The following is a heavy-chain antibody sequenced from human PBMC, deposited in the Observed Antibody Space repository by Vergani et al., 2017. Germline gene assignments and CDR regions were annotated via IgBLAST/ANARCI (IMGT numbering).Heavy chain of an antibody. J-gene: IGHJ4*02. CDR3: AKHFRGWGIDY. Sequence: QVQLVESGGGVVQRGGSLRLSCATSGFTLSNYDMQWIRQGPGKGLEFVAFIRFDGSNQYYADSVKGRFTLSRDFSKNTLYLQMNSLRTDYTATYYCAKHFRGWGIDYWGQGTQVIVSS. V-gene: IGHV3-30*02. CDR1: GFTLSNYD. D-gene: IGHD3-16*01. CDR2: IRFDGSNQ.